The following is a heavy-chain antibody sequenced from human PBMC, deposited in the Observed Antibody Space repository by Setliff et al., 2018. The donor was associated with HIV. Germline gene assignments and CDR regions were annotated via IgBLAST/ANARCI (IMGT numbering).Heavy chain of an antibody. CDR2: INTSGST. V-gene: IGHV4-4*07. CDR3: ARARFLGGFLS. CDR1: GGSISGFY. J-gene: IGHJ5*02. Sequence: TSETLSLTCTVSGGSISGFYWNWIRQSAGKGLEWIGHINTSGSTKYNPSLKSRLTMSVDSSGNQFSLTLTSVTAADTAVHYCARARFLGGFLSWGRGALVTVSS. D-gene: IGHD3-16*01.